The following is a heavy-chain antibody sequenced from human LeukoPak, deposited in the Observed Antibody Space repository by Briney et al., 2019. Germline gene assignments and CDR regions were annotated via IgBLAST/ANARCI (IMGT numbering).Heavy chain of an antibody. CDR3: ARAGYYYDAFDI. CDR2: IYSGGST. J-gene: IGHJ3*02. CDR1: GFTVSSNY. D-gene: IGHD3-10*01. Sequence: GGSLRLSCAASGFTVSSNYMSWVRQAPGKGLEWVSVIYSGGSTYYADSMKGRYTISRDNSKNTLYLQMNSLRAEDTAVYYCARAGYYYDAFDIWGQGTMVTVSS. V-gene: IGHV3-66*01.